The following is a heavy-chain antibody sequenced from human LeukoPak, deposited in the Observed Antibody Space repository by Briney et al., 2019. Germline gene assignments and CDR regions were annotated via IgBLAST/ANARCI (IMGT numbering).Heavy chain of an antibody. V-gene: IGHV3-30*02. Sequence: PGGSLRLSCAASGFTFSSYGMHWVRQAPGKGLEWVAFIRYDGSNKYYADSVKGRFTISRDNAKNSLYLQMNSLRADDTAVYYCARGKPSYYYDSSAYFYNGAFDIWGQGTMVTVSS. CDR2: IRYDGSNK. J-gene: IGHJ3*02. CDR1: GFTFSSYG. D-gene: IGHD3-22*01. CDR3: ARGKPSYYYDSSAYFYNGAFDI.